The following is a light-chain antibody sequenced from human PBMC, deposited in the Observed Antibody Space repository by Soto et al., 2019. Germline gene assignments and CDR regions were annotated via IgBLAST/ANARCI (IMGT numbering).Light chain of an antibody. J-gene: IGKJ2*03. CDR2: RAS. CDR1: QNVNSN. Sequence: EIVMTQSPATLSVSPGERVTLPCRASQNVNSNLAWYQQKPGQAPRLLIYRASTRATGVPDRFSGSGSGTEFTLTISSLQSEDFEVYSCQQYNNWPPAEFSFGQGTKLEIK. V-gene: IGKV3-15*01. CDR3: QQYNNWPPAEFS.